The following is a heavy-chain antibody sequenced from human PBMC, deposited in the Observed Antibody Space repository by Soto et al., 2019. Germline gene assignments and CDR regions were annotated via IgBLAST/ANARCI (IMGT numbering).Heavy chain of an antibody. V-gene: IGHV3-72*01. J-gene: IGHJ4*02. D-gene: IGHD3-22*01. CDR1: GFTFSDHY. CDR3: AGVDDSSGYYLDY. Sequence: EVQLVESGGGLVQPGGSLRLSCAASGFTFSDHYMDWVRQAPGKGLEWVGRTRNKANSYTTEYAASVKGRFTISRDDSKNSLYLQMTSLKTEDTAVYYCAGVDDSSGYYLDYWGQETLVTVSS. CDR2: TRNKANSYTT.